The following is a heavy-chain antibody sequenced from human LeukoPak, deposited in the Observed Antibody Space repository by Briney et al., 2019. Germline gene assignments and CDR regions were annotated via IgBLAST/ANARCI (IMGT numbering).Heavy chain of an antibody. J-gene: IGHJ4*01. D-gene: IGHD1/OR15-1a*01. V-gene: IGHV3-74*01. CDR3: TRGNRGPDY. CDR2: INNDGTDT. Sequence: PGGSLRLSCAASGFSFSSYWMHWVRQAPGKGLVWVSRINNDGTDTVYADSVEGRFTISRDNANNAVSLQMNSLRIEDTGVYYCTRGNRGPDYWGQGTLVTVSS. CDR1: GFSFSSYW.